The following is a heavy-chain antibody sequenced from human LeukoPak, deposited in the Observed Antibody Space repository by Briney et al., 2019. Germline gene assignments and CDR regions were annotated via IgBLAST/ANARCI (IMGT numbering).Heavy chain of an antibody. V-gene: IGHV3-23*01. D-gene: IGHD1-26*01. Sequence: GGSLRLSCAASGFTFSSYAMSWVRQAPGKGLEWVSAISGSGGSTYYADSVKGRFTISRDNSKNTLYLQMNSLRAEDTAVYYCAKEGIVGAFRLDYFDYWGQGTLVTVSS. J-gene: IGHJ4*02. CDR2: ISGSGGST. CDR3: AKEGIVGAFRLDYFDY. CDR1: GFTFSSYA.